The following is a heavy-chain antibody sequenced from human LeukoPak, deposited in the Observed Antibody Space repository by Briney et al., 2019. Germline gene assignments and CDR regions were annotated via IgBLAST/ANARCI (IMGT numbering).Heavy chain of an antibody. CDR1: GYGFTNYH. CDR3: ARDQSSFTAMVIWYY. CDR2: VSTNDGNT. D-gene: IGHD5-18*01. Sequence: ASVKVSCKASGYGFTNYHIAWVRQAPGQGLEWMGWVSTNDGNTVYAQRLQGRVTMTTDTSTSVAYMELRSLTSDDTAVYYCARDQSSFTAMVIWYYWGQGTLVTVSS. V-gene: IGHV1-18*01. J-gene: IGHJ4*02.